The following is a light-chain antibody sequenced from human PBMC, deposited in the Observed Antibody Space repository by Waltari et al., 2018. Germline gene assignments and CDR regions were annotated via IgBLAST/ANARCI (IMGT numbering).Light chain of an antibody. CDR1: QSISRW. Sequence: IHMTQPPSPLSQSVGDRVTITCRASQSISRWCAGYQQEPGKAPKLMIYKASSLESGVPSRFSGSEAGTEVTLTISSLQTDDFATYYCQQYNSYSRTFGQGTKVEIK. CDR2: KAS. J-gene: IGKJ1*01. V-gene: IGKV1-5*03. CDR3: QQYNSYSRT.